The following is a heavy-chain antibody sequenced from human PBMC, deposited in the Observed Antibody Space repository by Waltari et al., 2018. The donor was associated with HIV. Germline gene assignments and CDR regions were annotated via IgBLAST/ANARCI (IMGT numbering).Heavy chain of an antibody. CDR2: TATFFGV. Sequence: QAQLVQSGAETKKPGSSVTVSCQASGGAFDTFAFTWVRQAPGQGLEWLGGTATFFGVIYAQDFNGRVTITSNPSTRTVFLELGGLRPDDTAVYFCAKSDFTELVRGQKAFDVWGQGT. V-gene: IGHV1-69*19. D-gene: IGHD1-26*01. CDR1: GGAFDTFA. CDR3: AKSDFTELVRGQKAFDV. J-gene: IGHJ3*01.